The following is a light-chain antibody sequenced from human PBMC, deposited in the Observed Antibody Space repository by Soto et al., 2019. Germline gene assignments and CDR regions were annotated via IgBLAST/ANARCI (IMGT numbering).Light chain of an antibody. CDR3: HQYNYWPT. Sequence: ETVLTQSPATLSLSPGERATLSCRASQSVSSYLAWYQQKPGQPPRLLIYDASNRATGIPARFSGSGSGTEFTLTISSLQSEDFAVYYCHQYNYWPTFGQGTKVDIK. CDR2: DAS. J-gene: IGKJ1*01. CDR1: QSVSSY. V-gene: IGKV3-11*01.